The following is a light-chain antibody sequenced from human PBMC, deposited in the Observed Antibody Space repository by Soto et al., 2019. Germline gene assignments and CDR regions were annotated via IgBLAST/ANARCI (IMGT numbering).Light chain of an antibody. V-gene: IGLV2-14*01. CDR1: SSDVGRYNY. CDR2: EVS. CDR3: CAYVRSNALL. Sequence: QSVLTQPASVSGSPGQSITISCTGTSSDVGRYNYVSWYQQHPGKAPKLMIYEVSNRPSGVSNRFSGSKSGNTASLTISGLQAEDEGDYYCCAYVRSNALLFGGGTKVTVL. J-gene: IGLJ2*01.